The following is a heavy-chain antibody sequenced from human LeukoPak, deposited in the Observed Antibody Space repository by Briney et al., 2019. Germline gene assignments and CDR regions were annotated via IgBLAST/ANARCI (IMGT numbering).Heavy chain of an antibody. CDR1: GGSISSYY. CDR3: ASYSLSSSFHY. CDR2: IYYSGST. Sequence: SETLSLTCTVSGGSISSYYWSWIRQPPGKGLEWIGYIYYSGSTNYNPSLKSRVTISVDPSKNQFSLKLSPVTAADTAVYYCASYSLSSSFHYWGQGTLVTVSS. J-gene: IGHJ4*02. V-gene: IGHV4-59*01. D-gene: IGHD6-13*01.